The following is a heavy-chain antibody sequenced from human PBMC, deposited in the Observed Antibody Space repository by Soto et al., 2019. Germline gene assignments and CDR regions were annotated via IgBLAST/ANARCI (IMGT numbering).Heavy chain of an antibody. Sequence: PSETLSLTVTVSCGSIISSPYYWGLIRQPPGKGLEWIGSINYSGSTYYNPSLKSRLTLSVDTSKNQFSLRVTSVTAADTALYYCSRRAPEGFDPWGQGTLVTVS. CDR3: SRRAPEGFDP. J-gene: IGHJ5*02. V-gene: IGHV4-39*01. CDR1: CGSIISSPYY. CDR2: INYSGST.